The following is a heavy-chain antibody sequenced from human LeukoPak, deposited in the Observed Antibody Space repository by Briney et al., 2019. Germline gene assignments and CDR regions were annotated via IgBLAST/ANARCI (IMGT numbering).Heavy chain of an antibody. V-gene: IGHV3-66*01. CDR3: ARDLGSSLWSGYFDY. CDR1: GFTVSSNY. CDR2: IYSGGST. D-gene: IGHD3-3*01. J-gene: IGHJ4*02. Sequence: GGSLRLSCAASGFTVSSNYMSSVRQAPGKGLGWVSGIYSGGSTYYADSAKGRFTISRDNSKNTLYLQMNSLRAEDTAVYYCARDLGSSLWSGYFDYWGQGTLVTVSS.